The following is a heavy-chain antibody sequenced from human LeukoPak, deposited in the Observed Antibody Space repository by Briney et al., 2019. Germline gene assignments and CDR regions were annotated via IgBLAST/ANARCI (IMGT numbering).Heavy chain of an antibody. D-gene: IGHD2-15*01. CDR2: INPRGST. V-gene: IGHV4-4*07. J-gene: IGHJ3*02. Sequence: SETLSLTCTVSGGSINNYYWSWIRKPPGKDQDWFGRINPRGSTNYNPSLKSRVTMSLDTSKNQFSLKLSSVTAADTAVYYCARGRYCSADICSGGDAFDIWGQGTMVSVSS. CDR1: GGSINNYY. CDR3: ARGRYCSADICSGGDAFDI.